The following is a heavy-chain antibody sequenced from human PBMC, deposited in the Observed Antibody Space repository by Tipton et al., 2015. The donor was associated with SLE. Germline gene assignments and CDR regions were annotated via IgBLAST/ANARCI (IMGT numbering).Heavy chain of an antibody. CDR1: GFTFSSYD. CDR2: IRYDGSSE. CDR3: ARRNSESGAFDI. V-gene: IGHV3-30*02. Sequence: QLVQSGGGVVQPRGSLTLSCAASGFTFSSYDMDWVRQTPGKGLEWVAFIRYDGSSEYYADSVSGRFTISRDNPKSTVYLQMNSLTVEDTGIYYCARRNSESGAFDIWGQGTLVTVSS. D-gene: IGHD3-10*01. J-gene: IGHJ3*02.